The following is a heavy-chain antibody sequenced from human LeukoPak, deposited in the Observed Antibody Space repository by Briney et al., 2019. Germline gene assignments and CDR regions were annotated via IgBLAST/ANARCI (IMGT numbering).Heavy chain of an antibody. CDR1: GYTFTNYA. D-gene: IGHD1-26*01. CDR2: ISPYNGKT. CDR3: ARGVHSGSHPYYFDY. J-gene: IGHJ4*02. Sequence: ASVKVSCKASGYTFTNYAISWVRQAPGQGLEWVGWISPYNGKTNYAQKFQGRVTMTKDISTSTAYIEQRSLRSDDTAVYYCARGVHSGSHPYYFDYWGQGTQVPVSS. V-gene: IGHV1-18*01.